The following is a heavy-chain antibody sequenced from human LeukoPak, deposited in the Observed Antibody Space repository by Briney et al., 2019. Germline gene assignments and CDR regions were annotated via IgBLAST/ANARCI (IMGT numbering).Heavy chain of an antibody. CDR2: IYTSGST. Sequence: SETLSLTCTVSGGSIGSYYWSWIRQPAGKGLEWIGRIYTSGSTNYNSSLKSRVTMSVDTSKNQFSLKLSSVTAADTAVYYCARAGSYFRYFDYWGQGTLVTVSS. CDR1: GGSIGSYY. J-gene: IGHJ4*02. CDR3: ARAGSYFRYFDY. D-gene: IGHD1-26*01. V-gene: IGHV4-4*07.